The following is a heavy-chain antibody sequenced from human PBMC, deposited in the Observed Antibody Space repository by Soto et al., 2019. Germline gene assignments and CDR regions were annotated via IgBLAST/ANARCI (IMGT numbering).Heavy chain of an antibody. CDR1: GFIFSSYW. CDR3: AREQYQLRVACGSWTV. J-gene: IGHJ4*02. CDR2: INQDGSEQ. Sequence: GGSLRLSCTASGFIFSSYWMSWVRQAPGKGLEWVANINQDGSEQYYVDSAKGRFNISRDNAGKTLFLQLNSLRVEDTAVYYCAREQYQLRVACGSWTVWGEGTMVTVSS. D-gene: IGHD1-1*01. V-gene: IGHV3-7*03.